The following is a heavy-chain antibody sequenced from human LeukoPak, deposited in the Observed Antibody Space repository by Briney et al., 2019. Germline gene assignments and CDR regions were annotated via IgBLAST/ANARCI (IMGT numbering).Heavy chain of an antibody. CDR3: ARSQTGYDSSGYYYDYFDY. CDR1: GGSISSYY. V-gene: IGHV4-59*08. J-gene: IGHJ4*02. CDR2: MSYSGST. Sequence: SETLSLTCTVSGGSISSYYWGWVRQPPGKGLEWIGYMSYSGSTNHNPSLKSRVTISLDTSKNQFSLKLISLTAADTAVYYCARSQTGYDSSGYYYDYFDYWGQGTLVTVSS. D-gene: IGHD3-22*01.